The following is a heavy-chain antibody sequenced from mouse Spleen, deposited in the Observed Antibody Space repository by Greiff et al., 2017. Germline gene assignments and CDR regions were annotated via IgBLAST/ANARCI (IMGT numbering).Heavy chain of an antibody. CDR2: INPYNGDT. V-gene: IGHV1-37*01. J-gene: IGHJ4*01. Sequence: EVKLVESGPELVKPGASVKISCKASGYSFTGYFMNWVKQSHGKSLEWIGRINPYNGDTFYNQKFKGKATLTVDKSSSTAHMELLSLTSEDSAVYYCGREGLLQDYAMDYWGQGTSVTVSS. D-gene: IGHD1-1*01. CDR1: GYSFTGYF. CDR3: GREGLLQDYAMDY.